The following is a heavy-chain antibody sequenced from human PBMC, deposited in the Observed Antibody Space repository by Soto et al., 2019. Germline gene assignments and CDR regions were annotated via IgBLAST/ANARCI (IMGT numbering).Heavy chain of an antibody. D-gene: IGHD2-15*01. Sequence: PGGSLRLSCAASGFTFSSYSMNWVRQAPGKGLEWVSYISSSSSTIYYADSVKGRFTISRDNAKNSLYLQMNSLRDEDTAVYYCARVTLGRCSGGSCYSRLNDAFDIWGQGTMVTVSS. CDR2: ISSSSSTI. CDR1: GFTFSSYS. CDR3: ARVTLGRCSGGSCYSRLNDAFDI. J-gene: IGHJ3*02. V-gene: IGHV3-48*02.